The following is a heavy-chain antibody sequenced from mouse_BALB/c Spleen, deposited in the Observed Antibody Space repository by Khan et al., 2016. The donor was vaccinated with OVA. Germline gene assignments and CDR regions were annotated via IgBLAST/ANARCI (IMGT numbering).Heavy chain of an antibody. CDR3: TRDRIDY. Sequence: QVQLQQSGAELAKPGASVKMSCKASGYTFTTYWMHWVKQRPGQGLEWIGYINPTSGYTDYNEKFKDRATLSADKSSSTAYMQLSSLTSVDSAVYYCTRDRIDYWGQGTTLTVSA. J-gene: IGHJ2*01. CDR1: GYTFTTYW. V-gene: IGHV1-7*01. CDR2: INPTSGYT.